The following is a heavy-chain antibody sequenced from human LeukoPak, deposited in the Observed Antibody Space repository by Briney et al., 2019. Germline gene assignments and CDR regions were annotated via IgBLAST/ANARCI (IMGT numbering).Heavy chain of an antibody. Sequence: PGGSLRLSCAASGFTFSSYAMSWVRQAPGKGLEWVSAISGSGGSTYYADSVKGRFTISRDNSKNTLYLQMNSLRAEDTAVYYCAKDPWQLVPQPAHFDYWGQGTLVTVSS. V-gene: IGHV3-23*01. CDR3: AKDPWQLVPQPAHFDY. CDR2: ISGSGGST. J-gene: IGHJ4*02. D-gene: IGHD6-6*01. CDR1: GFTFSSYA.